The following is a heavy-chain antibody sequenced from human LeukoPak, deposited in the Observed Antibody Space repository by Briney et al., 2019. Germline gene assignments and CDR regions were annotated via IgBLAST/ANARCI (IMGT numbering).Heavy chain of an antibody. J-gene: IGHJ5*02. D-gene: IGHD2-2*01. V-gene: IGHV4-34*01. CDR3: AVVPAAANWFDP. CDR2: INHSGST. CDR1: GGSFSGCY. Sequence: SETLSLTCAVYGGSFSGCYWSWIRQPPGKGLEWIGEINHSGSTNYNPSLKSRVTISVDTSKNQFSLKLSSVTAADTAVYYCAVVPAAANWFDPWGQGTLVTVSS.